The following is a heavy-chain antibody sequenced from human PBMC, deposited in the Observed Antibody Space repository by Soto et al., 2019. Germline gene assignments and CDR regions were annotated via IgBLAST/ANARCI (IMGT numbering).Heavy chain of an antibody. Sequence: SETLSLTCAVSGGSISSHYLSWIRQPPGKGLEWIGYVYYSGSTNYNPSLKSRLTMSVDTSRNQFSLMLSSVTAADTAVYYCARDRPCVSPFDYWGQGILVTVSS. J-gene: IGHJ4*02. CDR3: ARDRPCVSPFDY. CDR1: GGSISSHY. CDR2: VYYSGST. V-gene: IGHV4-59*11.